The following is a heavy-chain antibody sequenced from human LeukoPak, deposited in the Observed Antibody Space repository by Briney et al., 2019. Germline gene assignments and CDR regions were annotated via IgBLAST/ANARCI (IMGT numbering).Heavy chain of an antibody. CDR3: ARVHTRYCSGGSCYNY. V-gene: IGHV1-2*02. CDR2: INPNSGGT. CDR1: GYTFTGYY. D-gene: IGHD2-15*01. Sequence: ASVNVSCKASGYTFTGYYMHWVRQAPGQGLGWVGWINPNSGGTNYAQKCQGRVTTTRDTSISTAYMELSRLRSDDTALYYCARVHTRYCSGGSCYNYWGQGTLVTVSS. J-gene: IGHJ4*02.